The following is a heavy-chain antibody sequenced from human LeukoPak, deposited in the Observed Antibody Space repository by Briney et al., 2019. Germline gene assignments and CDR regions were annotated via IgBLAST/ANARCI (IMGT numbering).Heavy chain of an antibody. CDR1: GGSISSSSYY. Sequence: SETLSLTCTVSGGSISSSSYYWGWIRQPPGKGLEWIGSIYYSGSTYYNPSLKSRVTISVDTSKNQFSLKLSSVTAADTAVYYCARVAGRDAEDMIVVVNDYWGQGTLVTVSS. CDR2: IYYSGST. CDR3: ARVAGRDAEDMIVVVNDY. D-gene: IGHD3-22*01. J-gene: IGHJ4*02. V-gene: IGHV4-39*07.